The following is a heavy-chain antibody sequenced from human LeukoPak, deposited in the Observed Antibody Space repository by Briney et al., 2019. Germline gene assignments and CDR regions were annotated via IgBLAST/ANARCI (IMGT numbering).Heavy chain of an antibody. CDR2: ISGSGGST. J-gene: IGHJ6*02. CDR1: GFTFSSFA. Sequence: GGSLRLSCAASGFTFSSFAMSWVRQAPGKGLEWVSGISGSGGSTYYADSVKGQFTISRDNSKNTLYLQMNSPRAEDTAVYHCAKGRKSYYYGMDVWGQGTTVTVSS. CDR3: AKGRKSYYYGMDV. V-gene: IGHV3-23*01.